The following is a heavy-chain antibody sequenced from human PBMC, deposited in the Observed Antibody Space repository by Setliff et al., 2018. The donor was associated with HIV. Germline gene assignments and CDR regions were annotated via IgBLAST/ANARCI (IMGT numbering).Heavy chain of an antibody. J-gene: IGHJ6*03. CDR3: ASLSAAAGTAKPPFYPYYYYMDV. D-gene: IGHD6-13*01. V-gene: IGHV4-39*07. Sequence: LSLTCTVSGGSISSSSYYWGWIRQPPGKGLEWIGSIYYSGSTYYNPSLKSRVTISVDTSKNQFSLKLSSVTAADTAVYYCASLSAAAGTAKPPFYPYYYYMDVWGKGTTVTVSS. CDR1: GGSISSSSYY. CDR2: IYYSGST.